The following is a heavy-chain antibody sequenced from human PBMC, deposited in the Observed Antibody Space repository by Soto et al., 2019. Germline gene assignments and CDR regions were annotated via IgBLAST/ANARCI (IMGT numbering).Heavy chain of an antibody. CDR1: GFTFSSYS. J-gene: IGHJ4*02. V-gene: IGHV3-21*01. Sequence: EVQLVESGGGLVKPGGSLRLSCAASGFTFSSYSMNWVRQGPGKGLEWVSSISSSSSYIYYADSVKGRFTISGDNAKNSLYLQMNSLRAEDTAVYYCARDRGDLPYYFDYWGQGTLVTVSS. D-gene: IGHD3-10*01. CDR2: ISSSSSYI. CDR3: ARDRGDLPYYFDY.